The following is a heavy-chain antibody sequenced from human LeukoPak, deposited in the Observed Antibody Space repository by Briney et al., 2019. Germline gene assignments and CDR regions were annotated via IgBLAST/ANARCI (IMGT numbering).Heavy chain of an antibody. CDR3: ARRDSWQQLAFDY. CDR2: ISSGGSTI. J-gene: IGHJ4*02. Sequence: GGSLRLSCAASGFTFSDYYMSWIRQAPGKGLEWVSYISSGGSTIYYADSVKGRFTISRDNAKNSLYLQMNSLRAEDTAVYYCARRDSWQQLAFDYWGQGTLVTVSS. V-gene: IGHV3-11*01. D-gene: IGHD6-13*01. CDR1: GFTFSDYY.